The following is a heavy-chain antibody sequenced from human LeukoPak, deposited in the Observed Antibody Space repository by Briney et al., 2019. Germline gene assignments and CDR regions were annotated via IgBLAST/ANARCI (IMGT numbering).Heavy chain of an antibody. CDR2: INTDGSTI. CDR3: SSTSFGENY. J-gene: IGHJ4*02. CDR1: GFTFDDYA. V-gene: IGHV3-9*01. D-gene: IGHD3-16*01. Sequence: PGRSLRLSCAASGFTFDDYAMHWVRQAPGKGLEWVSRINTDGSTINYADSVKGRFTISRDDAKNTLFLQMNSLRAEDTAVYYCSSTSFGENYWGQGTLVTVSS.